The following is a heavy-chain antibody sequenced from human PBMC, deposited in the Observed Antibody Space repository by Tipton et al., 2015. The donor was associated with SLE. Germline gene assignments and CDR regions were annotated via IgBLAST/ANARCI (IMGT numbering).Heavy chain of an antibody. V-gene: IGHV4-61*02. J-gene: IGHJ5*02. CDR2: ISTSGST. CDR3: ARGVYSIFIWFDP. D-gene: IGHD4-11*01. Sequence: TLSLTCTVSSGSISSGNYYWNWIRQPAGKGLEWIGRISTSGSTNYNPSLKSRVTISIDTSKSQFSLKMNSVTAADTAVYYCARGVYSIFIWFDPWGQGTLVTVSS. CDR1: SGSISSGNYY.